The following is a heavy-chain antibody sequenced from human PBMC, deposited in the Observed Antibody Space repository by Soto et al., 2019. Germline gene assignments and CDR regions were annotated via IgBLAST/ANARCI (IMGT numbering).Heavy chain of an antibody. CDR2: IYYSGSA. V-gene: IGHV4-59*03. Sequence: SETLSLTCTVSGGSINNYYWNWIRQPPGKGLEWIGNIYYSGSANYNPSLKSRVTISIDTSKEEFSLNLNSVAAADTAVYYCAVSTGSSQYYFDSVGQGALVTVSS. J-gene: IGHJ4*02. CDR3: AVSTGSSQYYFDS. CDR1: GGSINNYY. D-gene: IGHD3-22*01.